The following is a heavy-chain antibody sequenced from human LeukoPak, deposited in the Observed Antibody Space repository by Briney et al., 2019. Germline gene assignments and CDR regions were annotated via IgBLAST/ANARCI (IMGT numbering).Heavy chain of an antibody. CDR1: GFTFSSYW. CDR2: IKQDGSEK. J-gene: IGHJ4*02. Sequence: GGSLRLSCAASGFTFSSYWMSWVRQAPGKGLEWVANIKQDGSEKYYVDSVKGRFTISRDNAKNSLYLQMNSLRAEDTAVYYCARPAVYYYGSGSYSSAFDYWGQGTLVTVSS. D-gene: IGHD3-10*01. V-gene: IGHV3-7*01. CDR3: ARPAVYYYGSGSYSSAFDY.